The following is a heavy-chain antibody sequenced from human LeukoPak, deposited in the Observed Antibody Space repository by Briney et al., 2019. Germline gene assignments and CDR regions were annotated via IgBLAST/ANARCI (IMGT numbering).Heavy chain of an antibody. D-gene: IGHD2-15*01. V-gene: IGHV1-2*02. Sequence: GASVKVSCKASGGTFSSYAISWVRQAPGQGLEWMGWINPNSGGTNYAQKFQGRVTMTRDTSISTAYMELSRLRSDDTAVYYCARSESCSGGSCYSPFYYYYYGMDVWGQGTTVTVSS. CDR1: GGTFSSYA. J-gene: IGHJ6*02. CDR2: INPNSGGT. CDR3: ARSESCSGGSCYSPFYYYYYGMDV.